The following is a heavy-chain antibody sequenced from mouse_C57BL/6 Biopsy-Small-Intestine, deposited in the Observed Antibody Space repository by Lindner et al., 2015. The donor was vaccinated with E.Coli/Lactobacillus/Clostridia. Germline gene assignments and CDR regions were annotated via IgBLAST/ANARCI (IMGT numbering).Heavy chain of an antibody. CDR3: ARGLINHAMDY. J-gene: IGHJ4*01. CDR1: GYSFTDYN. CDR2: INPNNGGT. D-gene: IGHD3-1*01. Sequence: VQLQESGPELVKPGASVKISCKASGYSFTDYNMHWVKQSHGKSLEWIGYINPNNGGTSYNQKFKGKATLTVNKSSSTAYMELRSLTSEDSAVYYCARGLINHAMDYWGQGTSVTVSS. V-gene: IGHV1-22*01.